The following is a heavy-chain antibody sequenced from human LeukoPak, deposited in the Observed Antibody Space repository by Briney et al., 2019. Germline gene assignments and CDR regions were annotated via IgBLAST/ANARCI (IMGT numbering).Heavy chain of an antibody. CDR2: IYYSGST. J-gene: IGHJ6*02. CDR3: ARGKGLIALYGMDV. D-gene: IGHD6-13*01. V-gene: IGHV4-59*01. CDR1: GGSISSYY. Sequence: SETLFLTCTVSGGSISSYYWSWIRQPPGKGLEWIGYIYYSGSTNYNHSLKSRVTISIDTSKNQFSLKLSSVTAADTAVYYCARGKGLIALYGMDVWGQGTTVTVSS.